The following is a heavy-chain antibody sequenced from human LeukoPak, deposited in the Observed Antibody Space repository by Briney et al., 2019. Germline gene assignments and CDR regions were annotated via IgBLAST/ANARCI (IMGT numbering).Heavy chain of an antibody. J-gene: IGHJ4*02. CDR3: ATKPPHCSTTTCYIDS. V-gene: IGHV3-23*01. CDR2: VSGSGGMT. D-gene: IGHD2-2*02. CDR1: GFTFSSYA. Sequence: PGGSLRLSCAASGFTFSSYAMSWVRQAPGKRLEWVSAVSGSGGMTYYADSVKGRFTISRDNSRNTLYLQMNSLRAEDTAVYYCATKPPHCSTTTCYIDSWGQGTLVIVSS.